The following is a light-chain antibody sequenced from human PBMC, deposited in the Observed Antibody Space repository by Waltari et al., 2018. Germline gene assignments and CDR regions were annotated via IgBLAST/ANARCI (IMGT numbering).Light chain of an antibody. V-gene: IGLV2-14*03. CDR1: SSAAGGDDS. Sequence: QSALSQPPSVSGSPGQSLTIPCTGISSAAGGDDSVSWYQDHPGQAPKVIIYDVNNRPSGVSDRFSGSKSGNTASLTISGLQAEDEANYYCCSQSSYNGVIFGGGTKLTVL. J-gene: IGLJ2*01. CDR3: CSQSSYNGVI. CDR2: DVN.